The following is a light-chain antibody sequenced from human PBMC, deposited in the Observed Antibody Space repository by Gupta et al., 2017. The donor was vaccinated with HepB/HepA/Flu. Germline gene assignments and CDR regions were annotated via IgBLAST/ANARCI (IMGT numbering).Light chain of an antibody. CDR3: QQYYRTPQT. CDR2: DAT. Sequence: MTQTPSPLAASVGDRVTITCRASLSHSSSSNSYQQRPRKAPKLLTYDATTLQSGVPSRISGSGSGTDFSISSGTLQAEDFVAYYCQQYYRTPQTFGPGTRVEVK. V-gene: IGKV1-39*01. CDR1: LSHSSS. J-gene: IGKJ1*01.